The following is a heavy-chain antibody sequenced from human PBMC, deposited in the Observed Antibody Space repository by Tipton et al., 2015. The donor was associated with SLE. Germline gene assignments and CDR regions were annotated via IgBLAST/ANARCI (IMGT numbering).Heavy chain of an antibody. Sequence: TLSLTCTVSGGSISSHYWSWIRQPPGKTLEWIGYIYSGGRTHYNPSLKSRVTISVDTSKNQFSLKLSSVTAADTAVYYCATIALAAAGSGWFDPWGQGTLVTVSS. J-gene: IGHJ5*02. D-gene: IGHD6-13*01. CDR3: ATIALAAAGSGWFDP. CDR2: IYSGGRT. V-gene: IGHV4-59*11. CDR1: GGSISSHY.